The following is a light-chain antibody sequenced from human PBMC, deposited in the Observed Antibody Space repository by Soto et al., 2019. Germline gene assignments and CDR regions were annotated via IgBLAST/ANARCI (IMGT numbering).Light chain of an antibody. CDR2: GAS. V-gene: IGKV1-5*01. CDR1: QSISSW. CDR3: QQYKTSSRT. J-gene: IGKJ1*01. Sequence: DIQMTQSPSTLSASLGDRVTITCRASQSISSWLAWYQQKPGNAPKLLIYGASSFDSGVPSRFSGSGSGTDFPLTVRRQPPDDFATYYCQQYKTSSRTFGQGTKVEIK.